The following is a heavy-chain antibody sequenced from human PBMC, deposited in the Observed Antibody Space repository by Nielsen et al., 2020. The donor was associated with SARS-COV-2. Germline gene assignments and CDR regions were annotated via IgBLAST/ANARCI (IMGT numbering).Heavy chain of an antibody. Sequence: GESLKISCAASGFTFSSYGMHWVRQAPGKGLEWVAVIWCDGSNKYYADSVKGRFTISRDNSKNTLYLQMNSLRAEDTAVYYCARDRSKTTVDYYYYGMDVWGQGTTVTVSS. CDR1: GFTFSSYG. V-gene: IGHV3-33*01. D-gene: IGHD4-23*01. J-gene: IGHJ6*02. CDR2: IWCDGSNK. CDR3: ARDRSKTTVDYYYYGMDV.